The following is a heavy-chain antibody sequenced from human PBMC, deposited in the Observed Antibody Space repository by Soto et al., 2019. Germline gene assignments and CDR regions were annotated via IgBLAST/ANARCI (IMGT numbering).Heavy chain of an antibody. D-gene: IGHD3-10*01. Sequence: SETLSLTCTVSGGSISSSSYYWGWIRQPPGKGQDCIGSIYYSGSTYYNPSLKSRVTISVDTSKNQFSLKLSSVTAADTAVYYCARHLGDVLLWFGELTTMDVWGKGTTVTVSS. J-gene: IGHJ6*04. CDR2: IYYSGST. CDR3: ARHLGDVLLWFGELTTMDV. CDR1: GGSISSSSYY. V-gene: IGHV4-39*01.